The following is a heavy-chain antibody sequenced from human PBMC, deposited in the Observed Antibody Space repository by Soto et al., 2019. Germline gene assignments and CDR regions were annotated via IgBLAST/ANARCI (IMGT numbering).Heavy chain of an antibody. CDR3: ARAVVYDSVWGSYRQKNYSFDY. Sequence: PSETLSLTCTVSGGSISSGDYYWSWIRQPPGKGLEWIGYIYYSGSTYYNPSLKSRVTISVDTSKNQFSLKLSSVTAADTAVYYCARAVVYDSVWGSYRQKNYSFDYWGQGTLVTVSS. V-gene: IGHV4-30-4*01. D-gene: IGHD3-16*02. CDR2: IYYSGST. CDR1: GGSISSGDYY. J-gene: IGHJ4*02.